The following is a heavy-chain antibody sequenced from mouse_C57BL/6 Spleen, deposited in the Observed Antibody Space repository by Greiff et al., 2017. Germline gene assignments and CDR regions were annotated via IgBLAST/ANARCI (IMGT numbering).Heavy chain of an antibody. Sequence: EVKLVESEGGLVQPGSSMKLSCTASGFTFSDYYMAWVRQVPEKGLEWVANINYDGSSTYYLDSLKSRFIISRDNAKNILYLQMSSLKSEDTATYYCARLVTPYYAMDYWGQGTSVTVSS. CDR2: INYDGSST. D-gene: IGHD2-2*01. V-gene: IGHV5-16*01. CDR3: ARLVTPYYAMDY. J-gene: IGHJ4*01. CDR1: GFTFSDYY.